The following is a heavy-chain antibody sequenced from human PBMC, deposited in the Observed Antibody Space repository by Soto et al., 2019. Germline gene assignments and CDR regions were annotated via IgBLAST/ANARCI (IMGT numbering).Heavy chain of an antibody. CDR1: GGTFSSYG. J-gene: IGHJ6*02. CDR3: ATQGLPNYSYYGMDV. Sequence: QVQLVQSGAEVKKPGSSVKVSCKASGGTFSSYGISWVRQAPGQGLEWMGGIIPIFGTADYTQKFQGRVTIIADESTSTAYMELSSLRSEDTAVYYCATQGLPNYSYYGMDVWGQGTTVTVSS. CDR2: IIPIFGTA. V-gene: IGHV1-69*12.